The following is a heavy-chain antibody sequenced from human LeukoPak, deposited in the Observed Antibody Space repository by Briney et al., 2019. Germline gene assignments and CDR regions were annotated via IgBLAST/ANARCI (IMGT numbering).Heavy chain of an antibody. D-gene: IGHD3-3*01. CDR3: AREGVITIFGVVIGLYYYGMDV. CDR2: IYTSGST. V-gene: IGHV4-4*07. Sequence: SETLSLTCTVSGGSISSYYWSWIRQPAGKGLEWIGRIYTSGSTNYNPSLKSRVTMSVDTSKNQFSLKLSSVTAADTAVNYCAREGVITIFGVVIGLYYYGMDVWGQGTTVTVSS. J-gene: IGHJ6*02. CDR1: GGSISSYY.